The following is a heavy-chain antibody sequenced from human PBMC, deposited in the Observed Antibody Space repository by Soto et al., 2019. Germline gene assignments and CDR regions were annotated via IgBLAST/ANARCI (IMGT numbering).Heavy chain of an antibody. V-gene: IGHV4-31*03. Sequence: PSETLSLTCTVSGGSISSGGYYWTWIRQHPGKGLEWIGYIYYSGSTYYNPSLKSRVTISVDTSKNQFSLKLSSVTAADTAVYFCAKTEASGIYDRGQGALVTVSS. CDR3: AKTEASGIYD. J-gene: IGHJ4*01. CDR2: IYYSGST. CDR1: GGSISSGGYY. D-gene: IGHD6-25*01.